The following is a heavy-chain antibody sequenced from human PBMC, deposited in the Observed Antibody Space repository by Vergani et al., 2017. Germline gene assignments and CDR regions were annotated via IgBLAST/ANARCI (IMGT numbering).Heavy chain of an antibody. CDR3: ARGKDCWSGYYHYNWFDP. CDR2: INHSGST. CDR1: GGSFSGYY. D-gene: IGHD3-3*01. J-gene: IGHJ5*02. V-gene: IGHV4-34*01. Sequence: QVQLQQWGAGLLKPSETPSLTCAVYGGSFSGYYWSWIRPPPGKGLEWIGEINHSGSTNYNPSLKSRVTISVDTSKNQFSLKLSSVTDADTAVDYCARGKDCWSGYYHYNWFDPWGQGTLVTVSS.